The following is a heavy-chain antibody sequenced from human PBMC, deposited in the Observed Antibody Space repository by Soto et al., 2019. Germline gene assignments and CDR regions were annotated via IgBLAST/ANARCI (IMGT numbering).Heavy chain of an antibody. J-gene: IGHJ6*03. Sequence: EVQLVESGGGLVQPGGSLRLSCGASGFTFSNYWMYWVRQAPGEGLVWVSRINSDGSVSSYADSVKGRLTISRDNVKNTLYLQMDSMRAEDTAVYYCARGDCVGGTCYSLAGSFYYYMDVWGKGTTVTVFS. D-gene: IGHD2-15*01. CDR3: ARGDCVGGTCYSLAGSFYYYMDV. V-gene: IGHV3-74*01. CDR1: GFTFSNYW. CDR2: INSDGSVS.